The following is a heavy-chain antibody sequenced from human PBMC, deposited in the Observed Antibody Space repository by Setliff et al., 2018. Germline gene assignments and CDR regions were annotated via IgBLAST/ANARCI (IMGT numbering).Heavy chain of an antibody. J-gene: IGHJ4*02. CDR1: GGAFSDYF. CDR2: INHSGSS. V-gene: IGHV4-34*01. Sequence: SETLSLTCGASGGAFSDYFWTWIRQSPGKGLEWIGEINHSGSSNYNPSLKSRVTISIDTSNNQFSLKVTSVTAADTGIYYCARGRNVAARLLDSWGQGARVTVS. CDR3: ARGRNVAARLLDS. D-gene: IGHD6-6*01.